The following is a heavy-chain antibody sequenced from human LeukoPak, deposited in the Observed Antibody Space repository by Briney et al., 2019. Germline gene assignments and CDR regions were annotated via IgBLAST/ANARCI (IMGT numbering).Heavy chain of an antibody. Sequence: SETLSLTCTVSGGSLSNYYWAWIRQPPGKGLEWIGYISYSGSANYNPSLKGRLTISVGSSKNRFFLNLNSLTTADTAVYYCARGLAVAGESYYFDYWGQGTLVTVSS. CDR2: ISYSGSA. V-gene: IGHV4-59*01. CDR3: ARGLAVAGESYYFDY. CDR1: GGSLSNYY. D-gene: IGHD6-19*01. J-gene: IGHJ4*02.